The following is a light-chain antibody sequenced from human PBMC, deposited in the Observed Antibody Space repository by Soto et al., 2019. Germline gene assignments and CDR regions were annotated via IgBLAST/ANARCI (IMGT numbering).Light chain of an antibody. V-gene: IGKV3-20*01. J-gene: IGKJ2*01. CDR2: GAS. CDR3: QQYGSSPYT. CDR1: QSVSSSY. Sequence: EIVLTQSPGTLSLSPGERATLSCRASQSVSSSYLAWYQQKPGQAPRLLIYGASSRASGIPDRFSGSGSGTDFTLTISGLEPEDFAVYYCQQYGSSPYTFGQGTKVVIK.